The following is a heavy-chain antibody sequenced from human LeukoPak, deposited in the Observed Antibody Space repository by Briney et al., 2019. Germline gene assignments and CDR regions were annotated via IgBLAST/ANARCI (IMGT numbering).Heavy chain of an antibody. J-gene: IGHJ6*03. Sequence: GASVKVSCKASGGTFSSYAISWVRQAPGQGLEWMGGIIPIFGTANYAQKFQGRVTITADKSTSTAYMELSSLRSEDTAVYYCARGPRGLYYYYYMDVWGKGTTATVSS. V-gene: IGHV1-69*06. CDR2: IIPIFGTA. CDR3: ARGPRGLYYYYYMDV. CDR1: GGTFSSYA.